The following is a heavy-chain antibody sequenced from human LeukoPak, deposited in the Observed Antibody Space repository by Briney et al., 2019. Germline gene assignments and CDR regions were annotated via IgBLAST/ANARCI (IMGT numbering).Heavy chain of an antibody. J-gene: IGHJ4*02. D-gene: IGHD3-22*01. CDR2: IIPILGIA. V-gene: IGHV1-69*04. CDR3: AIGEGYYDSSGYYYALFDY. CDR1: RGTFSSYA. Sequence: SVKVSCKASRGTFSSYAISWVRQAPGQGLEWMGRIIPILGIANYAQKFQGRVTITADKSTSTAYMELSSLRSEDTAVYNCAIGEGYYDSSGYYYALFDYWGQGTLVTVSS.